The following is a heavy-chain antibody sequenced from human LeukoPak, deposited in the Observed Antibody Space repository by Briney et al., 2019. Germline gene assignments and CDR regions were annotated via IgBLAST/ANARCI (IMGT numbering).Heavy chain of an antibody. Sequence: PGRSLRLSCAASGFTFSSYGMHWVRQAPGKGLEWVAVIWYDGSNKYYADSVKGRFTISRDSSKSTLYLHMNSLRAEDTAVYYCTKGAAAGPKYFQHWGQGTLVTVSS. CDR3: TKGAAAGPKYFQH. D-gene: IGHD6-13*01. CDR1: GFTFSSYG. V-gene: IGHV3-33*06. J-gene: IGHJ1*01. CDR2: IWYDGSNK.